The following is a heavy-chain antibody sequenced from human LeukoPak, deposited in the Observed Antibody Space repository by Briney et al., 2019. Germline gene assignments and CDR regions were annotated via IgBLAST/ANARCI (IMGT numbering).Heavy chain of an antibody. CDR2: VNHRGDT. Sequence: TSETLSLTCAVYGGSFSAYYWSWIRQSPGKGLQWIAEVNHRGDTNYNPSVKGRVTISVDTSKNQFSLKVTSLTAADTAVYYCARGPTISETGYFDYWGHGTLVTVST. J-gene: IGHJ4*01. V-gene: IGHV4-34*01. D-gene: IGHD1-1*01. CDR1: GGSFSAYY. CDR3: ARGPTISETGYFDY.